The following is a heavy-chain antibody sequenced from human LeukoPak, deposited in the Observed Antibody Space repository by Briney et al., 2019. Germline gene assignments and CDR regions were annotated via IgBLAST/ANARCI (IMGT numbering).Heavy chain of an antibody. V-gene: IGHV1-18*01. J-gene: IGHJ4*02. CDR1: GYTFTSYG. D-gene: IGHD3-22*01. Sequence: ASVKVSFTASGYTFTSYGISWVRQAPGQGLEWMGWISAYNGNTNYAQKLQGRVTMTTDTSTSTAYMELSSLRSEDTAEYYCAREGDYYDSSGYYVPFDYWGQGTLVTVSS. CDR3: AREGDYYDSSGYYVPFDY. CDR2: ISAYNGNT.